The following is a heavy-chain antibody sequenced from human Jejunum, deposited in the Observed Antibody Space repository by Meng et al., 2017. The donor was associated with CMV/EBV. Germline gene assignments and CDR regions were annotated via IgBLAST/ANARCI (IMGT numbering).Heavy chain of an antibody. V-gene: IGHV1-2*02. CDR1: GYTFTDYY. CDR3: ARGGYDFWSAKSPFDY. CDR2: INPNSGDT. J-gene: IGHJ4*02. D-gene: IGHD3-3*01. Sequence: SGYTFTDYYMHWVRQAPGQGLEWMAWINPNSGDTNYAQIFQGRITMTRDTSISAAYMELSSLTSDDTAVYYCARGGYDFWSAKSPFDYWGQGTLVTVSS.